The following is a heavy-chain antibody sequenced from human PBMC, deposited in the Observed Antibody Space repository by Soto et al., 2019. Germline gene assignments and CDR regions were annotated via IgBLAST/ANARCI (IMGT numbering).Heavy chain of an antibody. D-gene: IGHD6-13*01. Sequence: QVQLVQSGAEVKKPGASVKVSCTASGYTFTHYAIHWVRHAPGQRLEWMGFINAGSGNTKYSHTLQGRLTFTKDTPASTADMARSSLTSEDTAIYYCARGLAADGAWGQGTLVTVAS. J-gene: IGHJ5*02. CDR1: GYTFTHYA. CDR3: ARGLAADGA. V-gene: IGHV1-3*01. CDR2: INAGSGNT.